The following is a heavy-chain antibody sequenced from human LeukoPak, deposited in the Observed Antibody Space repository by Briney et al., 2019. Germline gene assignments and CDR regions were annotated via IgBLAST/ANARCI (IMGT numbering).Heavy chain of an antibody. Sequence: PGGSLRLSCAASGFTVSSIYMTWVRQAPGKGLEWVSVIYSGGSTYYSDSVKGRFTISRDNAMNKVYLQMNSLRAEDTAVYYCARVGITMVRGVMLDYWGQGTLVTVSS. D-gene: IGHD3-10*01. V-gene: IGHV3-66*01. CDR2: IYSGGST. CDR1: GFTVSSIY. J-gene: IGHJ4*02. CDR3: ARVGITMVRGVMLDY.